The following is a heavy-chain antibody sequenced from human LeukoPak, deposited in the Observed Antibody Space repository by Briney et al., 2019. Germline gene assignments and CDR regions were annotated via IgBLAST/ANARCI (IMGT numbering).Heavy chain of an antibody. CDR1: GYTFTSYY. CDR3: ARATKIVGATDGYFDY. Sequence: GASVKVSCKASGYTFTSYYMHWVRQAPGQGLEWMGIINPSGGSTSYAQKFQGRVTMTRDTSTSTVYMELSSLRSEDTAVYYCARATKIVGATDGYFDYWGQGTLVTVSS. V-gene: IGHV1-46*01. D-gene: IGHD1-26*01. J-gene: IGHJ4*02. CDR2: INPSGGST.